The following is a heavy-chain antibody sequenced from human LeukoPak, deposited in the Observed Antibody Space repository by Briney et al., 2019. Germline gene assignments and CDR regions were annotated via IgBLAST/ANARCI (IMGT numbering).Heavy chain of an antibody. J-gene: IGHJ4*02. D-gene: IGHD3-10*01. CDR3: ATRKTGSGSLDY. Sequence: PSETLSLTCTVSGGSISSSSYYWGWIRQPPGKGLEWIGTIYYSGSTYYNPSLKSRVTISVDTSKNQFSLKLRSVIAADTAVYYCATRKTGSGSLDYWGQGTLVTVSS. CDR1: GGSISSSSYY. CDR2: IYYSGST. V-gene: IGHV4-39*01.